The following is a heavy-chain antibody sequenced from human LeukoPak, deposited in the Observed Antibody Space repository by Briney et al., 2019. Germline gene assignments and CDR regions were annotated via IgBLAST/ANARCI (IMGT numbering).Heavy chain of an antibody. D-gene: IGHD4-11*01. J-gene: IGHJ4*02. CDR1: GGSINNYY. Sequence: PSETLSLTCTVSGGSINNYYWSWIRQPPGKGLEWIGYIYSTGSTNYNPSLKSRVTISVDTSKNQFSLKLNSVTAADSAVYYCARHCLPDYTFDYWGQGTLVTVSS. V-gene: IGHV4-59*08. CDR3: ARHCLPDYTFDY. CDR2: IYSTGST.